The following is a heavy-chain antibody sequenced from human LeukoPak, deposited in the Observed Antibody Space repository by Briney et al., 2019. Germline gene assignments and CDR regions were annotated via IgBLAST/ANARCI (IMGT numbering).Heavy chain of an antibody. V-gene: IGHV3-33*01. CDR3: ARDASRTYYYDSSGYLDY. D-gene: IGHD3-22*01. CDR2: IWYDGSNK. J-gene: IGHJ4*02. Sequence: PGGSLRLSCAASGFTFSSYGMHWVRQAPGKGLEWVAVIWYDGSNKYYADSVKGRFTISRDNSKNTLYLQMNSLRAEDTAVYYCARDASRTYYYDSSGYLDYWGQGTLVTVSS. CDR1: GFTFSSYG.